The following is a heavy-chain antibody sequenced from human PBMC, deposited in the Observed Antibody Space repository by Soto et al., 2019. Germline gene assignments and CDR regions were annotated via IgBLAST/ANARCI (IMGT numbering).Heavy chain of an antibody. D-gene: IGHD4-17*01. CDR1: GFTCSSYA. Sequence: VGSLRHSWAASGFTCSSYAMTWVRQAPGRGLEWVSVISGSGGITLYTDSVKGRFTISRDNSKNILFLQMNSLRAEDTAVYYCAKDPNGDYAGAFDSWGQGTLVT. V-gene: IGHV3-23*01. J-gene: IGHJ4*02. CDR3: AKDPNGDYAGAFDS. CDR2: ISGSGGIT.